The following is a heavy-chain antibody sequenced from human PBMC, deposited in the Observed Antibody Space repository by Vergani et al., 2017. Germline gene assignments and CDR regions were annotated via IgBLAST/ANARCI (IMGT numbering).Heavy chain of an antibody. CDR2: IWYDGSNK. CDR1: RSTFKTYG. CDR3: ARRPFDY. V-gene: IGHV3-33*01. J-gene: IGHJ4*02. Sequence: QGQLVESGGGIVQPGRSLTLSCVASRSTFKTYGMHWVRQAPGKGLEWVAVIWYDGSNKYYADSVKGRFTISRDNSKNTLYLQMNSLRAEDTAVYYCARRPFDYWGQGTLVTVSS.